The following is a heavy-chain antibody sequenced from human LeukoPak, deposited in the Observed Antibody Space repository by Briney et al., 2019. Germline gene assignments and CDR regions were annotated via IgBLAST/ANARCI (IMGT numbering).Heavy chain of an antibody. CDR2: INHSGST. J-gene: IGHJ5*02. CDR3: ARGKAARIAARPNWFDP. V-gene: IGHV4-34*01. Sequence: SETLSLTCTVYGGSFSGYYWSWIRQPPGKGLEWIGEINHSGSTNYNPSLKSRVTISVDTSKNQFSLKLSSVTAADTAVYYCARGKAARIAARPNWFDPWGQGTLVTVSS. D-gene: IGHD6-6*01. CDR1: GGSFSGYY.